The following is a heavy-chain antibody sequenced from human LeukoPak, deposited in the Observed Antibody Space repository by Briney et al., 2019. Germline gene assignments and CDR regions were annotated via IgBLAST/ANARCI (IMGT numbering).Heavy chain of an antibody. Sequence: QPGGSLRLSCAASGFTFSSYAMSWVRQAPGKGLEWVSAISGSGSSTYYADSVKGRFTISRDKSKNTVYLQMNSLRAEDTAVYYCAKSTGSPTPEFDYWGQGALVTVSS. V-gene: IGHV3-23*01. D-gene: IGHD3-10*01. CDR1: GFTFSSYA. J-gene: IGHJ4*02. CDR2: ISGSGSST. CDR3: AKSTGSPTPEFDY.